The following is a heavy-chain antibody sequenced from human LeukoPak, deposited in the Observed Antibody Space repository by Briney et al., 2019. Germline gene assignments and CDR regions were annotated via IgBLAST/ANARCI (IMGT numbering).Heavy chain of an antibody. Sequence: GGSLRLFCAASGFTFSDYYMSWIRQAPGKGLEWISYISSSGSTRYYADSVKGRFTISRDNAKNLLYLEMNSLRAEDTAVYYCARESPGIAAAGLGFWGQGTLVTVSS. D-gene: IGHD6-13*01. CDR2: ISSSGSTR. J-gene: IGHJ4*02. CDR3: ARESPGIAAAGLGF. CDR1: GFTFSDYY. V-gene: IGHV3-11*01.